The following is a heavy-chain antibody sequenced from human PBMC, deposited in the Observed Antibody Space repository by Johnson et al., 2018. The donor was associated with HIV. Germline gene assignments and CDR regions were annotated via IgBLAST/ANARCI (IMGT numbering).Heavy chain of an antibody. CDR2: ISGSGGST. V-gene: IGHV3-23*04. D-gene: IGHD2-8*02. J-gene: IGHJ3*02. CDR3: AKDPIVLVVYAISAFDI. Sequence: VRLVESGGGVVQPGRSLRLSCGASGFTFNSYAMSWVRQAPGKGLEWVSAISGSGGSTYYADSVKGRFTISRDNSKNTLYLQMNSLRAEDTAVYYCAKDPIVLVVYAISAFDIWGQGTMVTVSS. CDR1: GFTFNSYA.